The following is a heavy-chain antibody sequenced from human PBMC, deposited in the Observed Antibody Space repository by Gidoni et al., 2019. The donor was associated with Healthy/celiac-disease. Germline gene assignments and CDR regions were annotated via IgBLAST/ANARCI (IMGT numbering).Heavy chain of an antibody. D-gene: IGHD3-9*01. CDR1: GFTFSSYA. V-gene: IGHV3-23*01. CDR3: AKGGVRYFSC. CDR2: ISGSGGST. Sequence: EVQLLESGGGLVQPGGSLRFSCAAPGFTFSSYAMSWVRQAPGKGLEWVSAISGSGGSTYYADSVKGRFTIYRDNSKNTLYLQMNSLRAEDTAVYYCAKGGVRYFSCWGQGTLVTVSS. J-gene: IGHJ4*02.